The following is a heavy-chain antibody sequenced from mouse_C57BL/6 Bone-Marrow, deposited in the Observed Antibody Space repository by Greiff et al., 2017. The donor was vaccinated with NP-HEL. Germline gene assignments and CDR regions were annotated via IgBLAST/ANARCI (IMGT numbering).Heavy chain of an antibody. Sequence: VKLMESGPGLVQPSQSLSITCTVSGFSLTSYGVHWVRQSPGKGLEWLGVIWSGGSTDYNAAFISRLSISKDNSKSQVFFKMNSLQADDTAIYYCARIYGSSLWYFDVWGTGTTVTVSS. V-gene: IGHV2-2*01. CDR2: IWSGGST. CDR3: ARIYGSSLWYFDV. J-gene: IGHJ1*03. CDR1: GFSLTSYG. D-gene: IGHD1-1*01.